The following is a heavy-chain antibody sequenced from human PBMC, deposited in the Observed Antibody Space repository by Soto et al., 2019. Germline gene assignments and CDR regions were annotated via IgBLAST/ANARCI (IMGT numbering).Heavy chain of an antibody. J-gene: IGHJ4*02. Sequence: SETLSLTCAVYGGSFSGYYWSWIRQPPGKGLEWIGEINHSGSTNYNPSLKSRVTISVDTSKNQFSLKLSSVTAADTAVYYCARVPKGMVYVQGFDYWGQGTLVTVSS. CDR3: ARVPKGMVYVQGFDY. V-gene: IGHV4-34*01. D-gene: IGHD2-8*01. CDR1: GGSFSGYY. CDR2: INHSGST.